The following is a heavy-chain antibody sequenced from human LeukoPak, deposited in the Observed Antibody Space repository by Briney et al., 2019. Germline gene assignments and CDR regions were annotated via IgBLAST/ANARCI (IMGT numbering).Heavy chain of an antibody. Sequence: PSETLSLTCTVSGDSISSYYWSWIQQPPGKGLEWIGYIYYSGSTNYNPSLKSRVTISVDTSKNQFSLKLNSVTAADTAVYYCARHNDYGDYGRYYYGMDVWGQGTTVTVSS. CDR2: IYYSGST. CDR1: GDSISSYY. V-gene: IGHV4-59*08. J-gene: IGHJ6*02. CDR3: ARHNDYGDYGRYYYGMDV. D-gene: IGHD4-17*01.